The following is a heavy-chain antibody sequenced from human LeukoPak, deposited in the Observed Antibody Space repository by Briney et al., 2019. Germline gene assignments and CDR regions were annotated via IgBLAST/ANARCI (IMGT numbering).Heavy chain of an antibody. J-gene: IGHJ3*02. D-gene: IGHD3-22*01. CDR2: INHSGST. CDR3: ARDGGVIHAFDI. CDR1: GGSFSGYY. Sequence: PSETLSLTCAVYGGSFSGYYWSWIRQPPGKGLEWIGEINHSGSTNYNPSLKSRVTISVVTSKNQFSLKLSSVTAADTAVYYCARDGGVIHAFDIWGQGTMVTVSS. V-gene: IGHV4-34*01.